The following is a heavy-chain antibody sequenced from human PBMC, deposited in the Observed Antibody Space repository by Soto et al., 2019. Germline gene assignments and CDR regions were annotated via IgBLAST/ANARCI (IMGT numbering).Heavy chain of an antibody. CDR3: AKALGELSPESFDY. Sequence: PGGSLRLSCEAAGFSFSSYGMHWVRQAPGKGLEWVTFISYDGRNNYYADSVKGRFTISRDSSKNTLYLQMNSLRPEDTAVYYCAKALGELSPESFDYWGQGTLVTVSS. V-gene: IGHV3-30*18. CDR1: GFSFSSYG. CDR2: ISYDGRNN. J-gene: IGHJ4*02. D-gene: IGHD3-16*02.